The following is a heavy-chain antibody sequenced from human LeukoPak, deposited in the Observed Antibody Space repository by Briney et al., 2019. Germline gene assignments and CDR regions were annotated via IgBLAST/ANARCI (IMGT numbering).Heavy chain of an antibody. D-gene: IGHD3-22*01. V-gene: IGHV4-34*01. CDR2: INHSGST. CDR1: GGSFSGYY. CDR3: ARGRYDSSGYYYLLGYFDY. J-gene: IGHJ4*02. Sequence: PSETLSLTCAVYGGSFSGYYWSWIRQPPGKGLEWIGEINHSGSTNYNPSLKSRVTISVDTSKNQFSLKVNSVTAADTAVYYCARGRYDSSGYYYLLGYFDYWGQGTLVTVSS.